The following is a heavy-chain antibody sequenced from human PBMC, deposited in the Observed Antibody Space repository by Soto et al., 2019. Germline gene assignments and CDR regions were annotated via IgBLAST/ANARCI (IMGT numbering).Heavy chain of an antibody. CDR2: ISSSSSYI. J-gene: IGHJ6*02. CDR1: GFTFSSYS. D-gene: IGHD6-13*01. V-gene: IGHV3-21*01. Sequence: EVQLVESGGGLVKPGGSLRLSCAASGFTFSSYSMNWVRQAPGKGLEWVSSISSSSSYIYYADSVKGRFTISRDNAKNXLXLXXNSLRAEDTAVYYCARDGSGDDSSWYGYYYYGMDVWGQGTTVPVSS. CDR3: ARDGSGDDSSWYGYYYYGMDV.